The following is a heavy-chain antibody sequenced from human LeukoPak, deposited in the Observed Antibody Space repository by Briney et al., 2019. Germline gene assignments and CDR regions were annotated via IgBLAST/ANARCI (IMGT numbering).Heavy chain of an antibody. CDR3: AKSNWFDP. Sequence: GGSLRLSCAASGFTFSSYSMNWVRQAPGKGLEWVSSISSSSSYIYYADSVKGRFTISRDNSKNTLYLQMNSLRAEDTAVYYCAKSNWFDPWGQGTLVTVSS. V-gene: IGHV3-21*01. CDR2: ISSSSSYI. CDR1: GFTFSSYS. J-gene: IGHJ5*02.